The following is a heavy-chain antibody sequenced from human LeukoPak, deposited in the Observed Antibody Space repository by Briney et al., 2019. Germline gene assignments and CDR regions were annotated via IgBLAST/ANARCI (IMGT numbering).Heavy chain of an antibody. J-gene: IGHJ4*02. V-gene: IGHV4-61*02. CDR3: ARAQYYYDLYYFDY. CDR2: IYTSGST. D-gene: IGHD3-22*01. CDR1: GGSISSSSYY. Sequence: SETLSLTCTVSGGSISSSSYYWSWIRQPAGKGLEWIGRIYTSGSTNYNPSLKSRVTMSVDTSKNQFSLKLSSVTAADTAVYYCARAQYYYDLYYFDYWGQGTLVTVSS.